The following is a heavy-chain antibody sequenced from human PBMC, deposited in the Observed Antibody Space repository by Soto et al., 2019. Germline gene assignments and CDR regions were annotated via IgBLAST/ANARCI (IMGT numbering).Heavy chain of an antibody. V-gene: IGHV3-64D*06. D-gene: IGHD4-4*01. CDR2: ISINGGNT. CDR1: GFTFSSYA. J-gene: IGHJ4*02. CDR3: VKDSDYCNSLVIDDY. Sequence: GGPLRVSCSASGFTFSSYAMHWVRQAPGKGLEYVSAISINGGNTYYADSVRGRFTISRDNSKNTLYLQMSSLRPEDTAVYYCVKDSDYCNSLVIDDYWGQGTPVTVSS.